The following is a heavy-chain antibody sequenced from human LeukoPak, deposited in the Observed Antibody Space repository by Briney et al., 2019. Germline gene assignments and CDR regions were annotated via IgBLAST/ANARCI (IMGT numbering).Heavy chain of an antibody. CDR1: GFTFRIYG. V-gene: IGHV3-30*02. CDR2: IWYGGSNK. J-gene: IGHJ6*03. Sequence: GGSLRLSCAASGFTFRIYGMHWPRHAPGEGLEGVTFIWYGGSNKYYTDSVKGRFTIYRDNSKNTLYLQMNSLRTEDTAVYYCAKDSYYFYIDGWGKGTTVTVSS. CDR3: AKDSYYFYIDG.